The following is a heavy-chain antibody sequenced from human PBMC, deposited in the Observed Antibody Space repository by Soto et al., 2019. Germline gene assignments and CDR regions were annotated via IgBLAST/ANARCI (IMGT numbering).Heavy chain of an antibody. D-gene: IGHD3-3*01. CDR1: GYRFTDYW. J-gene: IGHJ5*02. Sequence: GESLKISCQGSGYRFTDYWIGWVRQTPGKGLEWMGIIYPDDSKTRYSPSFQGQVTFSADTSISAAYVQWTSLKASDSGMYYCARFGGPLLSHNWFDAWGQGTLVTVSS. CDR2: IYPDDSKT. V-gene: IGHV5-51*01. CDR3: ARFGGPLLSHNWFDA.